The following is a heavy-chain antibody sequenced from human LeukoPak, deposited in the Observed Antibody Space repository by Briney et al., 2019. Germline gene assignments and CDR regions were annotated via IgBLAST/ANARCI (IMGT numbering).Heavy chain of an antibody. Sequence: GGSLRLSCAASGFTFSAYWMTWVRQAPGKGLAWVANIIEGGDVKYYVDSVKGRFTISRDNTKNSLYLQMTSLRADDTAVYYCAKDLHYGSADYWGQGTLVTVSS. D-gene: IGHD3-10*01. CDR1: GFTFSAYW. CDR2: IIEGGDVK. V-gene: IGHV3-7*01. CDR3: AKDLHYGSADY. J-gene: IGHJ4*02.